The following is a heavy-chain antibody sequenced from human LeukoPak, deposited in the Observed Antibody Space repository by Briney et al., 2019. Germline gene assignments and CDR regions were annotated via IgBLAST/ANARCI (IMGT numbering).Heavy chain of an antibody. CDR2: IYYSGST. CDR3: ARDLLNEGNHLDY. D-gene: IGHD4-23*01. Sequence: SETLSLTCTVSGGSISSSSYYWGWIRQPPGKGLEWIGSIYYSGSTYYNPSLKSRVTISVDTSKNQFSLKLSSVTAADTAVYYCARDLLNEGNHLDYWGQGTLVTVSS. CDR1: GGSISSSSYY. J-gene: IGHJ4*02. V-gene: IGHV4-39*02.